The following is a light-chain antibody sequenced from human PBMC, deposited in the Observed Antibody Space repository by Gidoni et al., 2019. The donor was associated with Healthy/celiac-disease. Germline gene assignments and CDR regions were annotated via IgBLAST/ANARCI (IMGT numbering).Light chain of an antibody. V-gene: IGKV1-6*01. Sequence: ASQMTQSPSSLSASGGDRVTITCRASQGIRNDLGWYQQKPGKAPKLLIYAASSLQSGVPSRFSGGGSGTDFTLTISSLQPEDFATYYCLQDYNYSWTFGQGTKVEIK. CDR2: AAS. J-gene: IGKJ1*01. CDR1: QGIRND. CDR3: LQDYNYSWT.